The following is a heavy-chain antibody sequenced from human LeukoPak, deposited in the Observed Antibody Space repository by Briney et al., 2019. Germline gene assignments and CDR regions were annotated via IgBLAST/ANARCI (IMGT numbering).Heavy chain of an antibody. Sequence: GGSLRLSCAASGFTFSTSWMNWVRQAPGEGLEWVASIKPDGSEKYSVDSVKGRFTISRDNAKNSLYLQMNSLRAEDTAVYYCARDRGYSSFDYWGQGTLVTVSS. V-gene: IGHV3-7*01. D-gene: IGHD6-19*01. J-gene: IGHJ4*02. CDR2: IKPDGSEK. CDR1: GFTFSTSW. CDR3: ARDRGYSSFDY.